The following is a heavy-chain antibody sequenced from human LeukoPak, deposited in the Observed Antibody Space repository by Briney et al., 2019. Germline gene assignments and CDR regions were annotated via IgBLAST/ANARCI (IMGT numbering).Heavy chain of an antibody. V-gene: IGHV3-30*02. CDR2: IRYDGSNK. D-gene: IGHD6-19*01. CDR1: GFTFSDYG. J-gene: IGHJ6*03. Sequence: GGSLRLSCAASGFTFSDYGLHWVRQAPGKGLEWVAFIRYDGSNKYYADSVKGRFTISRDNSKNTLYLQMNSLRAEDTAVYYCAKVGGGQWLVPNYYYYMDVWGKGTTVTVSS. CDR3: AKVGGGQWLVPNYYYYMDV.